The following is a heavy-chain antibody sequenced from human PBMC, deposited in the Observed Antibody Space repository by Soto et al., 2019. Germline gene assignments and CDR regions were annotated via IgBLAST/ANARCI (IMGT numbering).Heavy chain of an antibody. J-gene: IGHJ3*02. Sequence: EVQLVETGGGLIQPGGSLRLSCAASGFTVSSNYMSWVRQAPGKGLEWVSVIYSGGSTYYADSVKCQFTISRDNSKNTLYRQMNSLRSEDTAVYYCAVWELRIDAFDIWGQGTMVTVSS. CDR3: AVWELRIDAFDI. CDR1: GFTVSSNY. V-gene: IGHV3-53*02. CDR2: IYSGGST. D-gene: IGHD1-26*01.